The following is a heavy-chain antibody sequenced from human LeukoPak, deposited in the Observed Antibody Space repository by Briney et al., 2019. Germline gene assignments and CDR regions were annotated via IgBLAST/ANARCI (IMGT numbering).Heavy chain of an antibody. CDR3: AKGGHLYYARDY. V-gene: IGHV3-48*01. Sequence: GGSLRLSCAASGFTVSSNYMSWVRQAPGKGLEWVSYISSSSSTIYYADSVKGRFTISRDNPRNTLFLQMDSLTAEDTAVYYCAKGGHLYYARDYWGQGTLVTVSS. CDR2: ISSSSSTI. J-gene: IGHJ4*02. CDR1: GFTVSSNY. D-gene: IGHD3-16*01.